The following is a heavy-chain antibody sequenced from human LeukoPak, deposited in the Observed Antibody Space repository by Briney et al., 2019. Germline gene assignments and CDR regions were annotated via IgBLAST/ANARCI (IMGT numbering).Heavy chain of an antibody. J-gene: IGHJ6*02. CDR1: GGSISSYY. CDR3: ARELASGSYWDYYYGMDV. CDR2: IYTSGST. Sequence: PSETLSLTCTVSGGSISSYYWSWIRQPAGKGLEWIGRIYTSGSTNYNPSLKSRVTMSVDTSKNQFSLKLSSVTAADTAVYYCARELASGSYWDYYYGMDVWGQGTTVTVSS. V-gene: IGHV4-4*07. D-gene: IGHD1-26*01.